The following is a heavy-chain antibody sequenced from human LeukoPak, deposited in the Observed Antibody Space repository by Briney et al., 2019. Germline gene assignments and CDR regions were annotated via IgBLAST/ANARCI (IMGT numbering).Heavy chain of an antibody. V-gene: IGHV3-48*01. J-gene: IGHJ4*02. CDR2: ISSASSTI. CDR3: ARDRSGWYFDY. CDR1: GFTFSSYS. D-gene: IGHD6-19*01. Sequence: GGSLRPSCAASGFTFSSYSMNWVRQAPGRGLEWVSYISSASSTIYYADSVKGRFTISRDSAKNSLYLQMNSLRAEDTAVYYCARDRSGWYFDYWGQGILVTVSS.